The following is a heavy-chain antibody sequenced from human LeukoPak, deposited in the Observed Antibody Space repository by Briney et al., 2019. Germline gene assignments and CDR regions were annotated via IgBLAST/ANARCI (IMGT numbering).Heavy chain of an antibody. D-gene: IGHD1-26*01. CDR3: AAWSGRTYYYFDY. CDR1: GFTFSDYP. Sequence: PGGSLRLSCATSGFTFSDYPMNWVRQAPGKGLEWVSVISGSGTDTYYADSAKGRFTISRDNSKNTLYLQVNSLRAEDTAVYYCAAWSGRTYYYFDYWGQGTLVTVSS. V-gene: IGHV3-23*01. CDR2: ISGSGTDT. J-gene: IGHJ4*02.